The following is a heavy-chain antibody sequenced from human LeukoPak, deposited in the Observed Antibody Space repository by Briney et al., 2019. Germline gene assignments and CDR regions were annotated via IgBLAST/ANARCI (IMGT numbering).Heavy chain of an antibody. Sequence: PGGSPRLSCAASGFTFDDYAMHWVRQAPGKGLEWVSGISWNSGSIGYADSVKGRFTISRDNAKNSLYLQMNSLRAEDTALYYCAKDMRPREYQLLYAFDIWGQGTMVTVSS. CDR1: GFTFDDYA. D-gene: IGHD2-2*01. V-gene: IGHV3-9*01. CDR3: AKDMRPREYQLLYAFDI. CDR2: ISWNSGSI. J-gene: IGHJ3*02.